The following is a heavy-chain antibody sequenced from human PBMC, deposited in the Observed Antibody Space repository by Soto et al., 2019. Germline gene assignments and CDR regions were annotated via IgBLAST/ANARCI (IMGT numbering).Heavy chain of an antibody. V-gene: IGHV4-39*01. D-gene: IGHD6-19*01. CDR3: ARHYSSGSRNWFDP. J-gene: IGHJ5*02. CDR2: IYYSGST. Sequence: SETLSLTCSVSGGSINSSSYFWGWVRQPPGKGLEWIGSIYYSGSTYYNPSLRSRVTTSVDTSKNQFSLKLSSVTAADTAVFYCARHYSSGSRNWFDPWGQGTLVTVSS. CDR1: GGSINSSSYF.